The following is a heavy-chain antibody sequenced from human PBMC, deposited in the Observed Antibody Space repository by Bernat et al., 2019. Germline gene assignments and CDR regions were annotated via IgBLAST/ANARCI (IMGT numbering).Heavy chain of an antibody. D-gene: IGHD4-23*01. CDR1: GGSISSGDYY. CDR2: IYYSGST. J-gene: IGHJ6*02. CDR3: ARDGAVVTPYYYYGMDV. V-gene: IGHV4-30-4*01. Sequence: QVQLQESGPGLVKPSQTLSLTCTVSGGSISSGDYYWSWIRQPPGKGLEWIGYIYYSGSTYYNPSLKSRVTRSVDTSKSQFSLKLSSVTAADTAVYYCARDGAVVTPYYYYGMDVWGQGTTVTVSS.